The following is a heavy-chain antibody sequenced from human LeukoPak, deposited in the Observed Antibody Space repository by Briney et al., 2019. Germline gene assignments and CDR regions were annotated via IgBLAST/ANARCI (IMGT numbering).Heavy chain of an antibody. D-gene: IGHD5-18*01. V-gene: IGHV4-31*03. Sequence: SQTLSLTCTVSGGSISSGGYYWSWIRQHPGKGLEWIGYIYYSGSTYYNPSLKSRVTISVDTPKNQFSLKLSSVTAADTAVYYCARDPTTANYFDYWGQGTLVTVSS. CDR3: ARDPTTANYFDY. CDR2: IYYSGST. J-gene: IGHJ4*02. CDR1: GGSISSGGYY.